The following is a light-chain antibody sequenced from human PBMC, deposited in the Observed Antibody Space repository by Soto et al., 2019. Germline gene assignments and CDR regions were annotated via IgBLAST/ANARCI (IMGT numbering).Light chain of an antibody. J-gene: IGKJ5*01. V-gene: IGKV3-20*01. Sequence: EIVLTQSPVTLSLSPGERATLSCRASQSVTRNYLAWYQQRPGQAPRLLIYGATNRATGIPDRFSGSGSGTDFTLTISRLEPEDFAVYYCQQYGNSLIAFGQGTRLEIK. CDR2: GAT. CDR3: QQYGNSLIA. CDR1: QSVTRNY.